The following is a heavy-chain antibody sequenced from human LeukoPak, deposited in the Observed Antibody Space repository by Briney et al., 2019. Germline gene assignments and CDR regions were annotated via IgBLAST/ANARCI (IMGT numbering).Heavy chain of an antibody. Sequence: SETLSLTCAVSGYSISSGYYWGWIRQPPGKGLEWIGSIYHSVSTYYNPSLKSRVTISVDTSKTQSSLKLSSVTAADTDVYYCARHRSGVVVPAAEDAFDIWGQGTMVTVSS. V-gene: IGHV4-38-2*01. J-gene: IGHJ3*02. D-gene: IGHD2-2*01. CDR3: ARHRSGVVVPAAEDAFDI. CDR1: GYSISSGYY. CDR2: IYHSVST.